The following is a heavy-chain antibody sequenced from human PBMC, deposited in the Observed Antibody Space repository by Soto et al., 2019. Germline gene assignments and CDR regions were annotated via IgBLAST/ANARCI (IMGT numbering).Heavy chain of an antibody. J-gene: IGHJ6*02. D-gene: IGHD1-26*01. V-gene: IGHV4-34*12. CDR3: ARQRPTDGRWEFANYYGMDV. CDR1: GGSFSAYY. Sequence: SETLSLTCAVYGGSFSAYYWSWVRQPPGKGLEWIGEIIHSESTKYNPSLKSRVTISVDPSKNQFSLKLSSVTAADTAVYYCARQRPTDGRWEFANYYGMDVWGQGTPVTVSS. CDR2: IIHSEST.